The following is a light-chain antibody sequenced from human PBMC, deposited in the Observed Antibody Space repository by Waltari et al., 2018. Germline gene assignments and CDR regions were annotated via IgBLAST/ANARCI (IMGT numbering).Light chain of an antibody. CDR3: QAWDSSTAV. V-gene: IGLV3-1*01. Sequence: SYELTQPPSVSVSPGQTACITCSGDTWGDKYACWYQQKPGQSPVLVIYQDSKRPSGIPERFSGSNSGNTATLTISGTQAMDEADYYCQAWDSSTAVFGGGTKLTVL. CDR1: TWGDKY. CDR2: QDS. J-gene: IGLJ2*01.